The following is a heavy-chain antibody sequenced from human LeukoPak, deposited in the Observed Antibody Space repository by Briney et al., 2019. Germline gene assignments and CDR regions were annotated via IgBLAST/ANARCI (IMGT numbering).Heavy chain of an antibody. CDR1: GYSISSGYY. Sequence: SETLSLTCTVSGYSISSGYYWGWIRQPPGKGLEWIGSIYHSGSTYYNPSLKSRVTISVDTSKNQFSLKLSSVTAADTAVYYCARQYYDILTGYYMEEDYFDYWGQGTLVTVSS. V-gene: IGHV4-38-2*02. CDR3: ARQYYDILTGYYMEEDYFDY. D-gene: IGHD3-9*01. CDR2: IYHSGST. J-gene: IGHJ4*02.